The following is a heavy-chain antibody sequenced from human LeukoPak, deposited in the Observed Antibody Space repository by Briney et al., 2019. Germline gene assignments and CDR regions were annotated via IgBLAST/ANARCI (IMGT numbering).Heavy chain of an antibody. V-gene: IGHV3-33*01. CDR3: ARDHSSGWFYFDY. D-gene: IGHD6-19*01. CDR2: IWSDGNRK. J-gene: IGHJ4*02. CDR1: GFTFSSYG. Sequence: PGRSLRLSCAASGFTFSSYGMQWVRQAPGKGLEWVAVIWSDGNRKYHADPVKGRFTISRDSSKNTLYLQMNSLRAEDTAVYCCARDHSSGWFYFDYWGQGTLVTVSS.